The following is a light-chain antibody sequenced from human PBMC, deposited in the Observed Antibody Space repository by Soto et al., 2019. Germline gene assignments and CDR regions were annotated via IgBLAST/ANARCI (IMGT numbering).Light chain of an antibody. Sequence: QSVLTQPPSASGTPGQRVTISCSGSSPNIGSNSVNWYQQLPGRAPKLLIYSHNQRPSGVPDRFSGSMSGTSASLAISGLQSEDEADYYCATWDDSLNGVVFGGGTKLTVL. V-gene: IGLV1-44*01. CDR3: ATWDDSLNGVV. J-gene: IGLJ3*02. CDR2: SHN. CDR1: SPNIGSNS.